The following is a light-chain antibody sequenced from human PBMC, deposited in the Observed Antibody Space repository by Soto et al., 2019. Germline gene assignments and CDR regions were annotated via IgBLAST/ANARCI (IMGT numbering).Light chain of an antibody. J-gene: IGKJ5*01. V-gene: IGKV1-13*02. CDR1: QGISSA. CDR2: DAS. CDR3: RQFNSYPPT. Sequence: AIQLTQSPSSLSASVGDRVTITCRASQGISSALAWYQQKPGKAPKLLIYDASSLESGVPSRFSGSGSGTDFTLTISSLQPEDFATYYCRQFNSYPPTFGQGTRLEIK.